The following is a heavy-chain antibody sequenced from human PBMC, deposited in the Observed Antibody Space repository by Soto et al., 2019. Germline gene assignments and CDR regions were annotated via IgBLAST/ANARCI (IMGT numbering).Heavy chain of an antibody. CDR2: IKHSGTT. V-gene: IGHV4-34*01. Sequence: SETLSLTCAVYGGSFSGYYWSWIRQPPGKGLEWIGEIKHSGTTNYNPSLKSRVTVSADTSKNQFSLKLSSVTAADTAVYYCAKGKHPDYWGQGTLVTVSS. J-gene: IGHJ4*02. CDR1: GGSFSGYY. CDR3: AKGKHPDY.